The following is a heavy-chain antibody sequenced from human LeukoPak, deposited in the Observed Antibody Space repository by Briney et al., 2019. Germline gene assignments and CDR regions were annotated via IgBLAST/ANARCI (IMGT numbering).Heavy chain of an antibody. J-gene: IGHJ5*02. CDR1: GFTFSSHY. CDR3: AREGGNGWYSGWFDP. V-gene: IGHV3-23*01. CDR2: ISDSDSRT. Sequence: PGGSLRLSCAASGFTFSSHYMTWVRQAPGKGLEWVSHISDSDSRTHYVDSVKGRFTISRDNSKNTLYLQMNSLRAEDTAVYYCAREGGNGWYSGWFDPWGQGVLVTVSS. D-gene: IGHD6-19*01.